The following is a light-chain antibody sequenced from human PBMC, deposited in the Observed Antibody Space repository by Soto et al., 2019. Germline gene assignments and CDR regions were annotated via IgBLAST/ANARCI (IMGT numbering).Light chain of an antibody. V-gene: IGKV3-20*01. J-gene: IGKJ1*01. CDR3: QQYDSSPWT. CDR1: QSVSSSF. CDR2: GAS. Sequence: EIVLTQSPGTLYLSPGEKATLSCRASQSVSSSFLAWYQQKPGQAPRLLIYGASSRATRIPDRFSGSGSGTDFTLTISRLEPEDFAVYYCQQYDSSPWTFGQGTKVEIK.